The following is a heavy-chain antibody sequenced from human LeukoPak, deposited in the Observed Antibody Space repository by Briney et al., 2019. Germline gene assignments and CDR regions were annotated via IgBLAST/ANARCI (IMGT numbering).Heavy chain of an antibody. CDR1: GGTFSSYA. CDR3: ARDNDSRDPHYFDY. V-gene: IGHV1-69*06. D-gene: IGHD3-16*01. CDR2: IIPIFGTA. Sequence: GASVKVSCKASGGTFSSYAISWVRQAPGQGLEWMGGIIPIFGTANYAQKFRGRVTITADKSTRTAYMELSSLRSEDTAVYYCARDNDSRDPHYFDYWGQGTLVTVSS. J-gene: IGHJ4*02.